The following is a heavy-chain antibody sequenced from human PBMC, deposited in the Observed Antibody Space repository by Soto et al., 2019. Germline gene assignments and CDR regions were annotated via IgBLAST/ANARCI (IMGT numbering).Heavy chain of an antibody. D-gene: IGHD3-16*01. CDR2: ISSYESET. Sequence: PWGFLRLSCAASGFTFSKHWMHWVRQAPGKGLVWVSRISSYESETHYADSVKGRFTISRDNAKNTLYLQMKSLRADDTAVFYCASNYAYAEGYYWYGIDVWGKGTTVTVSS. J-gene: IGHJ6*04. CDR3: ASNYAYAEGYYWYGIDV. CDR1: GFTFSKHW. V-gene: IGHV3-74*01.